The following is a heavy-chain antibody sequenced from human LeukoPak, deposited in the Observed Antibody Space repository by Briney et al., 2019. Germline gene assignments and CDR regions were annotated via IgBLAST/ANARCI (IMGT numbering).Heavy chain of an antibody. CDR3: ARGMRIAVAGYWFDP. V-gene: IGHV4-59*01. D-gene: IGHD6-19*01. CDR1: GGSIDTFF. J-gene: IGHJ5*02. CDR2: VSYAGT. Sequence: SETLSLTCTVSGGSIDTFFWTWIRQPPGKGLEWIGYVSYAGTSYKHSLKSRLTISLDTSKTQFFLNLTSVTAADTGVYYCARGMRIAVAGYWFDPWGQGTLVTVSS.